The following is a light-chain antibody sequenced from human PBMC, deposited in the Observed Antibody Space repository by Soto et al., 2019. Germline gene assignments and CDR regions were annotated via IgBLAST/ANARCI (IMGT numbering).Light chain of an antibody. Sequence: EIVLTQSPGTLSLSPGARATLSCRASQIVSSSYLAWYQQKPGQAPRLLINGASSRATGIPDRFSGGGSGTGFTLTTSRLEPEDVALYYCQQYGSSPLTFGGGTKVVIK. J-gene: IGKJ4*01. CDR3: QQYGSSPLT. CDR2: GAS. CDR1: QIVSSSY. V-gene: IGKV3-20*01.